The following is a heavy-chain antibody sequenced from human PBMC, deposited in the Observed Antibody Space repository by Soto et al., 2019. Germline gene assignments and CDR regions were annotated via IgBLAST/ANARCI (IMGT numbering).Heavy chain of an antibody. Sequence: QVQLQESGPGLVKPSETLSLTCTVSGGSISSYYWSWIRQPPGKGLAWIGYIYYSGSTNYNLTLTSGVTISVDTSKNQFSRKLSSVTAADAAGYYCARHSRWAGDAFDIWGQGTMVTVSS. CDR3: ARHSRWAGDAFDI. V-gene: IGHV4-59*08. CDR1: GGSISSYY. CDR2: IYYSGST. D-gene: IGHD1-26*01. J-gene: IGHJ3*02.